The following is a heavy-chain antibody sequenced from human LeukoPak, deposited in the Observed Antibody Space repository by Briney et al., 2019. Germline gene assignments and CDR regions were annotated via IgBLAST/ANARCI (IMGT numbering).Heavy chain of an antibody. J-gene: IGHJ4*02. CDR1: GFTFSSYA. D-gene: IGHD6-13*01. V-gene: IGHV3-23*01. CDR2: IRGSGGST. CDR3: AKDPARIAAAGTGYDY. Sequence: PGGSLRLSCAASGFTFSSYAMSWVRQAPGKGLEWVSAIRGSGGSTYYADSVKGRFTISRDNSKNTLYLQMNSLRAEDTAVYYCAKDPARIAAAGTGYDYWGQGTLVTVSS.